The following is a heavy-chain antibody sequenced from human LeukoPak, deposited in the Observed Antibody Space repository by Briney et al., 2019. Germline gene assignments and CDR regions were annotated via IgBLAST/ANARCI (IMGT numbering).Heavy chain of an antibody. J-gene: IGHJ4*02. Sequence: WVRQAPGQRLEWMGWINTGNGNTEYSQKFQGRVTVTTDTSASTAYMELSSLRSEHTAVYYCARCGYSDAWSCDHWGQGTLVTVSS. D-gene: IGHD5-18*01. V-gene: IGHV1-3*04. CDR3: ARCGYSDAWSCDH. CDR2: INTGNGNT.